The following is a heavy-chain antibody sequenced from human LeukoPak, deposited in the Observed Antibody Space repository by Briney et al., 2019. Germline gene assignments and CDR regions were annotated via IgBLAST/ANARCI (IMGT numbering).Heavy chain of an antibody. CDR3: ARGPYYDSSGYRYYYMDV. V-gene: IGHV1-8*02. Sequence: ASVKVSCKASGYTFTGYYMHWVRQAPGQGLEWMGWMNPNSGDTGYAQKFQGRVTMTRDTSITTAYMELSSLRSEDTAVYYCARGPYYDSSGYRYYYMDVWGKGTTVTISS. D-gene: IGHD3-22*01. J-gene: IGHJ6*03. CDR2: MNPNSGDT. CDR1: GYTFTGYY.